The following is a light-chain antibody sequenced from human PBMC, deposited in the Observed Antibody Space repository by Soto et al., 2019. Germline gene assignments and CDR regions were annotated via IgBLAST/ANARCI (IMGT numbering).Light chain of an antibody. CDR2: GAS. CDR1: QSVSSSY. V-gene: IGKV3-20*01. CDR3: QQYGSSPST. J-gene: IGKJ2*02. Sequence: EIVLTQSPGTLSLSPGERATFSCRASQSVSSSYLAWYQQKPGQAPRLLIYGASSRATGIPDRFSGSGSGTDFTLTISRLEPEDFAVYYCQQYGSSPSTFGQGTKLEIK.